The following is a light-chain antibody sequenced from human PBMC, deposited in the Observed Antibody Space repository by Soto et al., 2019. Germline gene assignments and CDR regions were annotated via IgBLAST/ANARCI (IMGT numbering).Light chain of an antibody. CDR3: QQSYTTPWT. Sequence: DIQMTQSPSSVSASVGDKFTITYRASQGISSWLAWYQQKPGKAPKLLIYAASSLQSGVPSRFSGSGSGTDFTLTFTSLQPEDFATYYCQQSYTTPWTFGQGTKVDI. V-gene: IGKV1-12*01. J-gene: IGKJ1*01. CDR1: QGISSW. CDR2: AAS.